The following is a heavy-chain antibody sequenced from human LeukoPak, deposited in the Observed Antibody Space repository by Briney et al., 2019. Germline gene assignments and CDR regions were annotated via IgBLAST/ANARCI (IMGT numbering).Heavy chain of an antibody. D-gene: IGHD1-26*01. CDR3: ARVRKVGATTGYFDY. V-gene: IGHV3-30*04. CDR2: ISYDGSNK. J-gene: IGHJ4*02. Sequence: TGGSLRLSCAASGFTFSSYAMHWVRQAPGKGLEWVAVISYDGSNKYYADSVKGRFTIPRDNSKNTLYLQMNSLRAEDTAVYYCARVRKVGATTGYFDYWGQGTLVTVSS. CDR1: GFTFSSYA.